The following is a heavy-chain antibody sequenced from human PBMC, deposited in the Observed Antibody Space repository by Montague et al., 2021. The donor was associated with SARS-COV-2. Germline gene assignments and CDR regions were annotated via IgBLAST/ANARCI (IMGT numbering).Heavy chain of an antibody. CDR3: ARAKGGNYYYGMDV. Sequence: SLRLSCAASGFTFSTYAMHWVRQAPGKGLEWVAVISYDGHNKYYADSVKGRFTISRDNSKNTLYLQMNSLRPEDTAEYYCARAKGGNYYYGMDVWGQGTTVTVSS. V-gene: IGHV3-30*04. D-gene: IGHD3-16*01. J-gene: IGHJ6*02. CDR2: ISYDGHNK. CDR1: GFTFSTYA.